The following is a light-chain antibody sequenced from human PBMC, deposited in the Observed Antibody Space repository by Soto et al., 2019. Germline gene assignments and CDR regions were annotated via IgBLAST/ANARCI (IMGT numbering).Light chain of an antibody. Sequence: DIQMTQSPTSLSAAVGDRVTITFRSSQSISSYLNWYQQKPGKAPKLLIYAASSLQSGVPSRFSGRGSRTDFTLTISSLQTEDFATYYCQQSYSTPWTFGQGTTV. CDR1: QSISSY. CDR3: QQSYSTPWT. CDR2: AAS. J-gene: IGKJ1*01. V-gene: IGKV1-39*01.